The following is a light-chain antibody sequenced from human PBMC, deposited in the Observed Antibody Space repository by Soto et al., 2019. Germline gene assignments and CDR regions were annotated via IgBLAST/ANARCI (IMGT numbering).Light chain of an antibody. V-gene: IGLV3-21*02. CDR1: YIGSTS. Sequence: SYELTQPPSVSVAPGQTAMITCGGNYIGSTSVHWYKQSPGQAPVLVVYDDNDRPSGIPERFSGFNSENTATLTITRVEAGDEADYYCQVWNISTDHYVFGTGTKVTVL. CDR2: DDN. J-gene: IGLJ1*01. CDR3: QVWNISTDHYV.